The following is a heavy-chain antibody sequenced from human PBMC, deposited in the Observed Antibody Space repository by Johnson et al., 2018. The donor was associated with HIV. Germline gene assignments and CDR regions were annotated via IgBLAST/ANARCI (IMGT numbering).Heavy chain of an antibody. D-gene: IGHD1-7*01. CDR3: AKEKLELRTGDAFDI. CDR2: ISGSGHST. J-gene: IGHJ3*02. CDR1: GFTVSSNY. Sequence: VYLVESGGGLVQPGGSLRLSCAASGFTVSSNYMSWVRQAPGKGLEWVSAISGSGHSTYYADSVKGRLPISRDSSKNTLYLKMNSLRADDTAVYYCAKEKLELRTGDAFDIWGQGTMVTVSS. V-gene: IGHV3-23*04.